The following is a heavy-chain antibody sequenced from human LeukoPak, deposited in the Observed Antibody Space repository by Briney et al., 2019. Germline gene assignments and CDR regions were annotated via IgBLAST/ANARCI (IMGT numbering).Heavy chain of an antibody. CDR1: GGSISSYY. CDR2: IYTSGST. V-gene: IGHV4-4*07. D-gene: IGHD3-16*02. Sequence: SETLSLTCTVSGGSISSYYWSWIRQPAGKGLEWIGRIYTSGSTNYNPSLKSRVTISVDTSKNQFSLKLSSVTAADTAVYYCARESYVWGSYRYYFDHWGQGTLVTVSS. CDR3: ARESYVWGSYRYYFDH. J-gene: IGHJ4*02.